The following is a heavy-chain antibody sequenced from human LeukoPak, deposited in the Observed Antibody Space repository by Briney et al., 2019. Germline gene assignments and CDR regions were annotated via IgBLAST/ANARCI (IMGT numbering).Heavy chain of an antibody. Sequence: ASVKVSFKSSVYTFTGYYMHLVRQAPGQGLEWMGWINPNSGGTNYAQKFQGRVTMTRDTSISTACMEMSRLRSDDTAVYFCARLKGGSSSVNWGQGTLVIVSS. V-gene: IGHV1-2*02. CDR3: ARLKGGSSSVN. J-gene: IGHJ4*02. CDR1: VYTFTGYY. CDR2: INPNSGGT. D-gene: IGHD6-6*01.